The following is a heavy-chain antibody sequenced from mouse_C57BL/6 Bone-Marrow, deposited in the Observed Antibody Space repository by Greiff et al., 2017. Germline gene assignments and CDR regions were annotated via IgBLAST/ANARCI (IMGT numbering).Heavy chain of an antibody. D-gene: IGHD4-1*01. J-gene: IGHJ2*01. CDR3: ASLWDEDY. CDR1: GFTFSSYA. V-gene: IGHV5-4*03. Sequence: EVKLMESGGGLVKPGGSLKLSCAASGFTFSSYAMSWVRQTPEKRLEWVATISDGGSYTYYPDNVKGRFTSSRDNAKNNLYLQMSHLKSEDTAMYYCASLWDEDYWGQGTTLTVSS. CDR2: ISDGGSYT.